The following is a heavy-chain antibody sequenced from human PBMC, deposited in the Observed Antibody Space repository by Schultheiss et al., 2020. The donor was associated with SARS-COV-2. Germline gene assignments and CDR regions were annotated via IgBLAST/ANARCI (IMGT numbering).Heavy chain of an antibody. CDR1: GFTFDDYA. J-gene: IGHJ4*02. CDR2: ISWYSGSI. V-gene: IGHV3-9*01. Sequence: SLKISCAASGFTFDDYAMHWVRQAPGKGPEWVSGISWYSGSIGYADSVKGRFTISRDNAKNSLYLQMNSLRSEDTAVYYCTSYAMGVRFSNYWGQGTLVTVSS. CDR3: TSYAMGVRFSNY. D-gene: IGHD3-16*01.